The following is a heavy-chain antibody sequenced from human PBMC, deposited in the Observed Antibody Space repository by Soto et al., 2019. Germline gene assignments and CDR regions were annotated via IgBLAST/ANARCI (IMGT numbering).Heavy chain of an antibody. D-gene: IGHD1-1*01. J-gene: IGHJ3*02. V-gene: IGHV3-49*04. CDR2: IRSKAYGGTT. CDR1: GFTFGDYA. Sequence: GGSLRLSCTASGFTFGDYAMSWVRQAPGKGLEGVGFIRSKAYGGTTEYAASVKGRFTISRDDSKSIAYLQMNSLKTEDTAVYYCTREERRGAFDIWGQGTMVTVSS. CDR3: TREERRGAFDI.